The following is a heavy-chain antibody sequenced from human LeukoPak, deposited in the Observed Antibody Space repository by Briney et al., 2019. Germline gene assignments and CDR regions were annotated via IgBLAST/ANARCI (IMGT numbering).Heavy chain of an antibody. D-gene: IGHD1-26*01. CDR3: AKDLAVGTSHRVYAFDV. CDR2: VNWNSGVI. V-gene: IGHV3-9*01. J-gene: IGHJ3*01. CDR1: GFTLNDYA. Sequence: QPGGPLRLSCAGSGFTLNDYAMHWLPKVPGKGLEWVGGVNWNSGVIAYGPSVKGRSTLPRDNPRNSLSLQVDSLRFGVTALYYCAKDLAVGTSHRVYAFDVWGQGALVTVSS.